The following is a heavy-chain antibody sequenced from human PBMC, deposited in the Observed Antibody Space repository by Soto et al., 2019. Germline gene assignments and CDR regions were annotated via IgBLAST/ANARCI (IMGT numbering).Heavy chain of an antibody. CDR2: ISYDGSNK. CDR1: GFIFSNYA. Sequence: QAHLVESGGGVVQPGRSLRLSCAASGFIFSNYAMHWVRRAPGKGLEWVGLISYDGSNKYYADSMKGRFTISRDNAKNTLFLQMNSLRPEDTAVYHCAKEVGDRSAYYYDPNWFGPWGQGPLVTVSS. CDR3: AKEVGDRSAYYYDPNWFGP. D-gene: IGHD3-22*01. V-gene: IGHV3-30*18. J-gene: IGHJ5*02.